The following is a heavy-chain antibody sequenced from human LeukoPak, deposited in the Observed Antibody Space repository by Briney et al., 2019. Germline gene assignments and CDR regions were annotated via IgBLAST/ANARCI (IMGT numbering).Heavy chain of an antibody. D-gene: IGHD2-21*02. CDR3: ARVLVTAYGNWFDP. J-gene: IGHJ5*02. CDR2: IYSGGTT. CDR1: GFTVSSNY. Sequence: GGSLRLSCAASGFTVSSNYMSWVRQAPGKGLEWVSVIYSGGTTYYADSVKGRFTISRDNSKNTLYPQMNSLRAEDTAVYYCARVLVTAYGNWFDPWGQGTLVTVSS. V-gene: IGHV3-66*01.